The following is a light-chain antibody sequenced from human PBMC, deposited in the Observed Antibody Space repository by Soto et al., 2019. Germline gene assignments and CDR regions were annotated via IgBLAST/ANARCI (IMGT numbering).Light chain of an antibody. CDR3: QQYDYLPLT. J-gene: IGKJ4*01. V-gene: IGKV1-33*01. CDR1: QGISDF. Sequence: IQMTQSPSSLSASVGDRVTITCQASQGISDFLNWYQQKPGKAPKLLIYDASNLETGVPSRFSGGGSGTDFTFTISSLQPEDIATYYCQQYDYLPLTFGGGTRVEI. CDR2: DAS.